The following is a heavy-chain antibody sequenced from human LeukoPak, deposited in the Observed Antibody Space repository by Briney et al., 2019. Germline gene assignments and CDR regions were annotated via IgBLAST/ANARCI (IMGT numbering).Heavy chain of an antibody. J-gene: IGHJ6*02. Sequence: GGSLRLSCAASGITFSSYWMSWVRQAQGKGLEWVANIKQDGSEKYYVDSVKGRFAISRDNAKKSLYLQMNSLRAEDTAVYYCASVAGPYYYYYYGMDVWGQGTTVTVSS. CDR2: IKQDGSEK. D-gene: IGHD6-19*01. V-gene: IGHV3-7*03. CDR3: ASVAGPYYYYYYGMDV. CDR1: GITFSSYW.